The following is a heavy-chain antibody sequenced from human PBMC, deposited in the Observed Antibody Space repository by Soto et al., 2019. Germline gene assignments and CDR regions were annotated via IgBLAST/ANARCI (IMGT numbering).Heavy chain of an antibody. D-gene: IGHD2-2*01. CDR1: GQTFTTFW. CDR3: ARRYCTTSTCDSWFEP. CDR2: IDPRDSYV. Sequence: ESLEVSCTAFGQTFTTFWISWVRQMPGKGLEWMGRIDPRDSYVNYSPSFQGHVTISVDKSISTAHLQWGRLKASDTAMYYCARRYCTTSTCDSWFEPWVQGTLVTVS. J-gene: IGHJ5*02. V-gene: IGHV5-10-1*01.